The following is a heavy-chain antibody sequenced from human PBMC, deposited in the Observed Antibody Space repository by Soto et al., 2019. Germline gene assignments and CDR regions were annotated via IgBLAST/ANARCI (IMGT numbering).Heavy chain of an antibody. V-gene: IGHV4-59*08. Sequence: SGTLSLTCTVSGGSISSYYWSWIRQPPGKGLEWIGYIYYSGSTNYNPSLKSRVTISVDTSKNQFSLKLSSVTAADTAVYYCARLPTPYDYIWGSYRYGRYYFDYWGQGTLVTVSS. CDR3: ARLPTPYDYIWGSYRYGRYYFDY. CDR1: GGSISSYY. CDR2: IYYSGST. D-gene: IGHD3-16*02. J-gene: IGHJ4*02.